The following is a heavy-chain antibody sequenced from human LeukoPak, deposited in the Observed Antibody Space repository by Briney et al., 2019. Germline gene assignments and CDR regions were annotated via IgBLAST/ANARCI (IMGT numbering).Heavy chain of an antibody. CDR3: AKTLQGYYRPFDY. J-gene: IGHJ4*02. CDR2: IDSDGRIT. Sequence: VGQAFRKRLVWVSRIDSDGRITTYADSVKGRFTISRDNAKNTLYLQMNTLRGEDTAVYYCAKTLQGYYRPFDYWGQGTLLTVSS. V-gene: IGHV3-74*01. D-gene: IGHD2-15*01.